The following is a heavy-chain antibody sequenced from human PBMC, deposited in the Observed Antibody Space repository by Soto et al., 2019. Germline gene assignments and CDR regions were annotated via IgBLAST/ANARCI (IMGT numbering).Heavy chain of an antibody. CDR1: GESFGAYY. Sequence: VHLQQWGAGLLRPSETLSLTCTVSGESFGAYYWSWIRQSPGKGLEWIGEVYHSGDTKYNPSLKSRVTLSEDPSTNQFSLRMTSMTAADTGVYYCARGFSNSVTTRFDSWGQGTLVTVSS. CDR3: ARGFSNSVTTRFDS. V-gene: IGHV4-34*01. J-gene: IGHJ4*02. D-gene: IGHD4-17*01. CDR2: VYHSGDT.